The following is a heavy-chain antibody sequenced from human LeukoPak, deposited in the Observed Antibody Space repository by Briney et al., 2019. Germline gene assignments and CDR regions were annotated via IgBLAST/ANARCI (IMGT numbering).Heavy chain of an antibody. CDR3: AKDFYGYVWGSYGADY. Sequence: GGSLRLSCAASGVTFSSYAMNWVRQAPGKGLEWVSAISGSGGNTYYADSVKGRFTISRDNSKNTLYLQMNSLRAEDTAVYYSAKDFYGYVWGSYGADYWGQGILVTVSS. J-gene: IGHJ4*02. D-gene: IGHD3-16*01. CDR1: GVTFSSYA. CDR2: ISGSGGNT. V-gene: IGHV3-23*01.